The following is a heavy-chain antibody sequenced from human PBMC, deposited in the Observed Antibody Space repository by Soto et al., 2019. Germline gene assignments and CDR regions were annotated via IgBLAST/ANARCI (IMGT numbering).Heavy chain of an antibody. CDR1: GGTFSSYA. V-gene: IGHV1-69*13. D-gene: IGHD3-10*01. CDR3: ARLAGHSLAGAFDI. J-gene: IGHJ3*02. CDR2: IIPIFGTA. Sequence: ASVKVSCKASGGTFSSYAISSVRQAPGQGLEWMGGIIPIFGTANYAQKFQGRVTITADESTSTAYMELSSLRSEDTAVYYCARLAGHSLAGAFDIWGQGTMVTVSS.